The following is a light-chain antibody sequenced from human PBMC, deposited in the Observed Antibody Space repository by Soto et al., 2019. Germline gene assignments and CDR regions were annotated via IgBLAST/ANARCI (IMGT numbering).Light chain of an antibody. CDR1: TSDVGGYTC. J-gene: IGLJ3*02. Sequence: QSALTQPPSASGSPGQSVTISCTGTTSDVGGYTCVSRYQQHPGKAPKLMIYAVSKRPSGVPDRFSGSKSGNTASLTVSGPQAEDEGDYYCGSCAGSNNLVFGGGTELTVL. CDR2: AVS. V-gene: IGLV2-8*01. CDR3: GSCAGSNNLV.